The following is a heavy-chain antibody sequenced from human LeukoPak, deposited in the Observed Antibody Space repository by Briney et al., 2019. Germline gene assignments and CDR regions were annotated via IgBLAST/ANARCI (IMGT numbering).Heavy chain of an antibody. Sequence: SQTLSLTCAVSGGSISSGGYSWSWIRQPPGKGLEWIGYIYHSGSTYYNPSLKSRVTISVDRSKNQFSLKLSSVTAADTAVYYCARSNVDIVATTGPDAFGIWGQGTMVTVSS. CDR1: GGSISSGGYS. CDR3: ARSNVDIVATTGPDAFGI. J-gene: IGHJ3*02. CDR2: IYHSGST. D-gene: IGHD5-12*01. V-gene: IGHV4-30-2*01.